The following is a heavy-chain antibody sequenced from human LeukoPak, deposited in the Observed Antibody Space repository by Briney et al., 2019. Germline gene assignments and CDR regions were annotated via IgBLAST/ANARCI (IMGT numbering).Heavy chain of an antibody. CDR1: GGSFSGYY. CDR3: ARLSGTHYEAIDY. CDR2: INHSGST. Sequence: SEALSLTCAVYGGSFSGYYWSWIRQPPGKGLEWIGEINHSGSTNYNPSLKSRVTISVDTSKNQFSLKLSSVTAADMAVYYCARLSGTHYEAIDYWGQGTLVTVSS. D-gene: IGHD1-14*01. V-gene: IGHV4-34*01. J-gene: IGHJ4*02.